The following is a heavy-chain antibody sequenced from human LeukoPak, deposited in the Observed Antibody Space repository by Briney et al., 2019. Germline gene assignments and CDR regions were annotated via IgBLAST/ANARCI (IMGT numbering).Heavy chain of an antibody. D-gene: IGHD4-11*01. J-gene: IGHJ5*02. Sequence: SETLSLTRTVSGGSISSGSYYWSWIRQPAGKGLEWIGRIYTSGSTNYNPSLKSRVTISVDTSKNQFSLKLSSVTAADTAVYYCARDWLMTTVTSSWFDPWGQGTLVTVSS. CDR3: ARDWLMTTVTSSWFDP. V-gene: IGHV4-61*02. CDR1: GGSISSGSYY. CDR2: IYTSGST.